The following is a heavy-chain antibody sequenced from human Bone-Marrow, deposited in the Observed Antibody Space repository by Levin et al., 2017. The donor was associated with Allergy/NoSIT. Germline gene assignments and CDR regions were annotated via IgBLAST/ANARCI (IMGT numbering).Heavy chain of an antibody. CDR3: AKTRCSGGSCPYFDY. D-gene: IGHD2-15*01. J-gene: IGHJ4*02. CDR1: GFTFDDSA. V-gene: IGHV3-9*01. CDR2: ISWNSGSI. Sequence: SGGSLRLSCAASGFTFDDSAMHWVRQAPGKGLEWVSGISWNSGSIAYADSVKGRFTISRDNAKNSLYLQMNSLRAEDTAFYYCAKTRCSGGSCPYFDYWGQGTLVTVSS.